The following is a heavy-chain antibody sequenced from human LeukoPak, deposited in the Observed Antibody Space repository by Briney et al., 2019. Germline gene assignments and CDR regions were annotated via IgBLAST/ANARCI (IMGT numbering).Heavy chain of an antibody. D-gene: IGHD1-26*01. Sequence: AGGSLRLSCAASGFTFSSYWMTWVRQAPGKGLEWVAIIKKDGSAKYYVDSVRGRFTISRDNAEDSLYLQMNSLRADDTAVYYCVVHSATSCYWGQGTLVTVSS. J-gene: IGHJ4*02. V-gene: IGHV3-7*02. CDR3: VVHSATSCY. CDR1: GFTFSSYW. CDR2: IKKDGSAK.